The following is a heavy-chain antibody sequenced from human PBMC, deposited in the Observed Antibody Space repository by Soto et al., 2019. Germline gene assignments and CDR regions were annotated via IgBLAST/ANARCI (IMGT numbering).Heavy chain of an antibody. V-gene: IGHV3-53*04. Sequence: EVELVESGGGLVQPGGSLRLSCAASGFTVRDNYMTWVRQAPGKGLEWVSIIYSGGNTYYADSVRGRFTISRHNSMNTLYLQMSNVRAGDTAVYYCAKGLGAQQYDFDYWGQGILVTVSS. J-gene: IGHJ4*02. CDR2: IYSGGNT. D-gene: IGHD3-10*01. CDR3: AKGLGAQQYDFDY. CDR1: GFTVRDNY.